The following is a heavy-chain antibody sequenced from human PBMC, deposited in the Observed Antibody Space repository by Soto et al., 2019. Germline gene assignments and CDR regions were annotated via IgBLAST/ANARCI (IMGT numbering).Heavy chain of an antibody. V-gene: IGHV1-2*04. D-gene: IGHD3-3*01. Sequence: ASVKVSCKASGYTFTGYYMPWVRQEPGQGLEWMGWINPNSGGTNYAQKFQGWVTMTRDTSISTAYMELSRLRSDDTAVYYCARVPIFGVVVYGMDVWGQGTTVTVSS. CDR2: INPNSGGT. CDR1: GYTFTGYY. J-gene: IGHJ6*02. CDR3: ARVPIFGVVVYGMDV.